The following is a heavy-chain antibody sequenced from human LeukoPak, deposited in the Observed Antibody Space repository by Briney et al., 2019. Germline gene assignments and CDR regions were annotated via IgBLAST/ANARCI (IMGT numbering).Heavy chain of an antibody. CDR3: AKEDHSSGRAGTFDI. V-gene: IGHV3-23*01. CDR2: IYENGGTT. Sequence: GGSLRLSCVGSGFTFRSHAMSWVRQAPEKGLEFVSGIYENGGTTYYADSVKGRFSISRDNSKNSLYLQLNSLRPEDTAMYYCAKEDHSSGRAGTFDIWGQGTMVTVSS. J-gene: IGHJ3*02. CDR1: GFTFRSHA. D-gene: IGHD6-19*01.